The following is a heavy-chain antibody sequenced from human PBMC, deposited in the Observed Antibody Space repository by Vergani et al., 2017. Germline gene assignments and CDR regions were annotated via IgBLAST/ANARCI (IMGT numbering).Heavy chain of an antibody. CDR2: ISYDGSNK. CDR1: GFTFSSYG. Sequence: QVQLVESGGGVVQPGRSLRLSCAASGFTFSSYGMHWVRQAPGKGLEWVAVISYDGSNKYYADSVKGRFTISRDNSKNTLYLQMNSLRAEDTAVYYCARDGGTENYYYYGMDVWGQGTTVTVSS. J-gene: IGHJ6*02. CDR3: ARDGGTENYYYYGMDV. D-gene: IGHD3-16*01. V-gene: IGHV3-30*03.